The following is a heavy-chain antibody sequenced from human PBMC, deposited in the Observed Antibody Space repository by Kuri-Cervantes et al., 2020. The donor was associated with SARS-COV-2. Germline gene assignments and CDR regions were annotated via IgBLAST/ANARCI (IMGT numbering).Heavy chain of an antibody. CDR2: IRYDGSNK. D-gene: IGHD3-3*01. V-gene: IGHV3-30*02. Sequence: GGSLRLSCAASGFTFSSYGMHWVRQAPGKGLEWVAFIRYDGSNKYYADSVKGRFTISRDNSKNTLYLQMNSLRAEDTAVYYCAKQDYDFWSGYSRCYYYLDVWGKGTTVTVSS. J-gene: IGHJ6*03. CDR3: AKQDYDFWSGYSRCYYYLDV. CDR1: GFTFSSYG.